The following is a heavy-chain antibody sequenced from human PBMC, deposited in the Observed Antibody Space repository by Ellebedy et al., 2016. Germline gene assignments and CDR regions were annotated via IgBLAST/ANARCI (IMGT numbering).Heavy chain of an antibody. Sequence: SETLSLXXTVSGGSISSYYWSWLRQPPGKGLEWIGYIYYSGSTNYNPSLKSRVTISVDTSKNQFSLKLSSVTAADTAVYYCARVTYYYDSSGVDYWGQGTLVTVSS. CDR3: ARVTYYYDSSGVDY. CDR1: GGSISSYY. CDR2: IYYSGST. D-gene: IGHD3-22*01. J-gene: IGHJ4*02. V-gene: IGHV4-59*12.